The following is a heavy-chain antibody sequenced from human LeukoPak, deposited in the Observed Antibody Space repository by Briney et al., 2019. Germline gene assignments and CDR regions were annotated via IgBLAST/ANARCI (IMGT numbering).Heavy chain of an antibody. J-gene: IGHJ4*02. CDR1: GFTFSSYW. Sequence: GGSLRLSCAGSGFTFSSYWMSWIRQAPGKGPEWVANIKQDGREKHYVDSVKGRFTISRDNAKNSLYLQMNSLRVEDTAVYYCTRDEAAATDWSQGTLVTVSS. V-gene: IGHV3-7*01. CDR3: TRDEAAATD. D-gene: IGHD6-13*01. CDR2: IKQDGREK.